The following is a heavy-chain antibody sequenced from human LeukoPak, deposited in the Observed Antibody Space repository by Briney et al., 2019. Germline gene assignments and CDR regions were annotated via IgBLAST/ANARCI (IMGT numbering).Heavy chain of an antibody. CDR3: ARTSCSGGSCNLDF. D-gene: IGHD2-15*01. Sequence: GGSLRLSCAASGFSFSDYYMSWIRQAPGKGLEWLSYMRGRSNNFINYADSVKGRFTISRDNARNSLYLQMNSLRAEDTAVYYCARTSCSGGSCNLDFWGQGALVTVSS. CDR2: MRGRSNNFI. J-gene: IGHJ4*02. CDR1: GFSFSDYY. V-gene: IGHV3-11*03.